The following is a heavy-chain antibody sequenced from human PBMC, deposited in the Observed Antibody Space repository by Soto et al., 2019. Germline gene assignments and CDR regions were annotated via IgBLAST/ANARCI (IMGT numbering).Heavy chain of an antibody. J-gene: IGHJ4*02. CDR1: GFTFSDYA. CDR2: ISYDGSNK. Sequence: GGSLRLSCAASGFTFSDYAMHWVRQAPGKGLEWVAVISYDGSNKYYADSVKGRFTISRDNSKNTLYLQMNSLRAEDTAVYYCAKVPHGYYYDSSGYDPSDYWGQGTLVTVSS. D-gene: IGHD3-22*01. CDR3: AKVPHGYYYDSSGYDPSDY. V-gene: IGHV3-30*18.